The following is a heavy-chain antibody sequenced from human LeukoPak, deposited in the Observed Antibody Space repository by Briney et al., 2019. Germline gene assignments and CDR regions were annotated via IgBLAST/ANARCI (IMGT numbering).Heavy chain of an antibody. V-gene: IGHV4-39*02. J-gene: IGHJ4*02. Sequence: SETLSLTCTVSGGSISSSSYYWGWIRQPPGKGLEWIGSIYYSGSSHYNPSLKSRVTISVDTSKNQFSLKLSSVTAADTAVYYCARDSPSPAAFDYWGQGTLVTVSS. CDR1: GGSISSSSYY. CDR2: IYYSGSS. CDR3: ARDSPSPAAFDY. D-gene: IGHD6-25*01.